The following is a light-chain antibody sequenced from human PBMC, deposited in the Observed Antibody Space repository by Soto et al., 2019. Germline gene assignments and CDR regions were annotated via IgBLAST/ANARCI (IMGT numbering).Light chain of an antibody. CDR1: SSDVGTYNY. V-gene: IGLV2-11*01. Sequence: QSALTQPRSVPGCPGQSVAISCTGTSSDVGTYNYVSWYQQHPGKAPKVMIYDVTKRPSGVPDRFSGSKSGNTASLTISGLQAEDEADYYCCSYAGSYTYVFGAGTKVTVL. CDR2: DVT. J-gene: IGLJ1*01. CDR3: CSYAGSYTYV.